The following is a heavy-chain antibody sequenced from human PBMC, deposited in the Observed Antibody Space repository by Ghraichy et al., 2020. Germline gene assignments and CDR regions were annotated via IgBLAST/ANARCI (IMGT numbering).Heavy chain of an antibody. CDR2: IYSGGIT. CDR3: ARDQTFGY. CDR1: GFTVSSNY. J-gene: IGHJ4*02. V-gene: IGHV3-66*01. Sequence: GGSLRLSCVASGFTVSSNYMTWVRQAPGKGLEWVSVIYSGGITYYADFVKGRFTISRDNSKNTLYLQMNSLRVEDTAVYYCARDQTFGYWGQGTLVTVSS.